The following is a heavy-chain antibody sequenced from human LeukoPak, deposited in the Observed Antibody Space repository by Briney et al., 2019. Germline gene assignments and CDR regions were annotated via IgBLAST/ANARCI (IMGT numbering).Heavy chain of an antibody. Sequence: GASVKVSCKASGYTFTGYFMHWVRQAPGQGLEWMGWINSNSGDTNYAQNFQGGVTMTRDTSISTAYMELSRLRSDDTAVYYCASSRRYYYDTSGPDAFDIWGQGTMVTVSS. CDR1: GYTFTGYF. V-gene: IGHV1-2*02. CDR3: ASSRRYYYDTSGPDAFDI. CDR2: INSNSGDT. J-gene: IGHJ3*02. D-gene: IGHD3-22*01.